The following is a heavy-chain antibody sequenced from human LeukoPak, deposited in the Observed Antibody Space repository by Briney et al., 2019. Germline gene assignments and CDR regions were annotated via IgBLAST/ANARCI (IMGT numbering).Heavy chain of an antibody. V-gene: IGHV4-59*01. CDR2: IYYSGST. CDR3: ARDRPPSSSSYGMDV. J-gene: IGHJ6*02. Sequence: PSETLSLTCTVSGGSISSYYWSWIRQPPGKGLEWIGYIYYSGSTDYNPSLKSRVTISVDTSKNQFSLKLGSVTAADTAVYYCARDRPPSSSSYGMDVWGQGTTVTVSS. D-gene: IGHD6-13*01. CDR1: GGSISSYY.